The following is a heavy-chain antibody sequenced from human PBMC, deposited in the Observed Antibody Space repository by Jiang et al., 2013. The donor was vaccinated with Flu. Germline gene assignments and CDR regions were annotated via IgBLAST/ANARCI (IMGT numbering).Heavy chain of an antibody. J-gene: IGHJ4*02. CDR1: GGSFSGYY. CDR3: ARLRGSGWPRGDY. CDR2: INHSGST. D-gene: IGHD6-19*01. Sequence: LLKPSETLSLTCAVYGGSFSGYYWSWIRQPPGKGLEWIGEINHSGSTNYNPSLKSRVTISVDTSKNQFSLKLSSVTAADTAVYYCARLRGSGWPRGDYWGQGTLVTVSS. V-gene: IGHV4-34*01.